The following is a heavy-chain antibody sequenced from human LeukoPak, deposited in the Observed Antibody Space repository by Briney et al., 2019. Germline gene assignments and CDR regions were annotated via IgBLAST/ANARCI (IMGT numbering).Heavy chain of an antibody. J-gene: IGHJ4*02. CDR2: INFDGSEK. Sequence: GGSLRLSCAASGFTFRDYWMSWVRQAPGNGLEWVAKINFDGSEKYYVDSVKGRFTISRDNAKNSLYLQMNSLRAEDTAVYYCARKATIIDYWGQGTLVTVSS. V-gene: IGHV3-7*04. CDR1: GFTFRDYW. CDR3: ARKATIIDY. D-gene: IGHD5-12*01.